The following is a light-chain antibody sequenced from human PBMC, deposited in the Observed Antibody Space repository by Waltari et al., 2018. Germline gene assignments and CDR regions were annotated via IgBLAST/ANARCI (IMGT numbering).Light chain of an antibody. V-gene: IGLV4-69*02. CDR1: SGHTSHS. Sequence: QLVLTQSPSASASLGTPVTLPCALTSGHTSHSIAWPHPQADTGPRFLMKVDNDGSHTKGDGIPDRFSGSSSGAERYLTISSLQSEDEADYYCQTWVTGIGWLFGGGTKLTVL. CDR3: QTWVTGIGWL. J-gene: IGLJ3*02. CDR2: VDNDGSH.